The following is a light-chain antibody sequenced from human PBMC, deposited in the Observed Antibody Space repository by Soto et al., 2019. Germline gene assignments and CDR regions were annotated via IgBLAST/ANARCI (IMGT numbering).Light chain of an antibody. J-gene: IGKJ2*02. CDR2: LGS. CDR3: MQAIQSPWT. CDR1: QSLLHSNGYNY. V-gene: IGKV2-28*01. Sequence: DIVMTQSPLSLPVTPGEPASISCRSSQSLLHSNGYNYLDWYLQKPGQSPQLLIYLGSDRASGVXGXXSGSGSGTEFTLEISRVEAEDVGIYYCMQAIQSPWTFGQGTKLEIK.